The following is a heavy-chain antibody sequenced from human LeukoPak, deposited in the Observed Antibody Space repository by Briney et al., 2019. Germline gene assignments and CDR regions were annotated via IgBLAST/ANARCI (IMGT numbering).Heavy chain of an antibody. CDR2: ISYDGSNK. V-gene: IGHV3-30-3*01. CDR1: GFTFSIYA. J-gene: IGHJ4*02. D-gene: IGHD5-18*01. Sequence: GGSLRLSCAASGFTFSIYAMHWVRQAPGKGLEWVAVISYDGSNKYYADSVKGRFTISRDNSKNTLYLQMNSLRAEDTAVYYCARDLDPYTAMELDYWGQGTLVTVSS. CDR3: ARDLDPYTAMELDY.